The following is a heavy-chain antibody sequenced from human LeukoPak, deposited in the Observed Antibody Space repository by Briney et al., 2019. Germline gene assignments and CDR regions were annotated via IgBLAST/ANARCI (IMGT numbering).Heavy chain of an antibody. CDR2: IYYSGSP. V-gene: IGHV4-39*01. CDR3: ATEIIGIAAAPY. Sequence: SEPLSLTCTVSGGSTSTSNYYWGWIRQPPGRGLEWIGSIYYSGSPFYNPSLKSRVTISVDTSKIQFSLKLSSVTAADTAVYYCATEIIGIAAAPYWGQGTLVTV. D-gene: IGHD6-13*01. J-gene: IGHJ4*02. CDR1: GGSTSTSNYY.